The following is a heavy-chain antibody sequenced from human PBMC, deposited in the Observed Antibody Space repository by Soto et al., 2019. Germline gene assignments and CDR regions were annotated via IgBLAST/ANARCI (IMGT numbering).Heavy chain of an antibody. J-gene: IGHJ4*02. D-gene: IGHD1-20*01. CDR1: GDSISSSW. CDR3: ERGMNNIGAQVIDC. V-gene: IGHV4-59*01. CDR2: ISHVGGT. Sequence: SETLSLTCTVSGDSISSSWWTWIRQPPGKGLEWIGYISHVGGTNYNPSLSSRVTMSLETSKKQFSLRLSFVTAGDTAVYFCERGMNNIGAQVIDCWGQGTMVTVSS.